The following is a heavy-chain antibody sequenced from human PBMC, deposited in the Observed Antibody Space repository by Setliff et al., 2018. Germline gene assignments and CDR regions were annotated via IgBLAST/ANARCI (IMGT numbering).Heavy chain of an antibody. CDR2: ISAYNGRT. CDR3: ARASGGNSVEDGFDI. J-gene: IGHJ3*02. D-gene: IGHD1-26*01. Sequence: ASVKVSCKASDYTFTDYGIYWVRQAPGQGLEWMGLISAYNGRTNYAEKFHARVTMTTDTATSTAYMELRSLKSGDTAVYYCARASGGNSVEDGFDIWGQGTMVTVSS. V-gene: IGHV1-18*01. CDR1: DYTFTDYG.